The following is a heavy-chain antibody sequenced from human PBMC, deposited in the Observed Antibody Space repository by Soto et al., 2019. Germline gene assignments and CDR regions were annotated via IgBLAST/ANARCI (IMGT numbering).Heavy chain of an antibody. D-gene: IGHD6-6*01. Sequence: ASVKVSCKASGYTFTGYYMHWVRQAPGQGLEWMGWINPNSGGTNYAQKFQGRVTMTRDTSISTAYMELSRLRSDDTAVYYCARAPNPYSSSSGWFDPWGQGTTVTVSS. V-gene: IGHV1-2*02. CDR2: INPNSGGT. J-gene: IGHJ5*01. CDR3: ARAPNPYSSSSGWFDP. CDR1: GYTFTGYY.